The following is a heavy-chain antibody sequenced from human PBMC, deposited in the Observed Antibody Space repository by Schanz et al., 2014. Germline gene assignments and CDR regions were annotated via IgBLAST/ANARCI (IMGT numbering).Heavy chain of an antibody. CDR2: VSRSTPDI. CDR3: LAPDYGMDV. Sequence: ERLVESGGGVVQPGRSLRLSCAASGFTFSSYSMNWVRQAPGKGLEWVSYVSRSTPDIYYADSVKGRFTMSRDNAKNSLFLQMNSLRAEDTAVYYCLAPDYGMDVWGQGTTVTVSS. V-gene: IGHV3-48*04. CDR1: GFTFSSYS. J-gene: IGHJ6*02.